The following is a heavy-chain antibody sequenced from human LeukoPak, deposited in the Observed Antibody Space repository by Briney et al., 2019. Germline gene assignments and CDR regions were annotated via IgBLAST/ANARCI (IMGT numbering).Heavy chain of an antibody. CDR1: GFIFRNYW. CDR2: INHDGGDK. J-gene: IGHJ4*02. CDR3: AKVIREVDMSHDY. V-gene: IGHV3-7*05. Sequence: GGSLRLSCVASGFIFRNYWMSWVRQAPGKGLEWVANINHDGGDKNYVDSVKGRFTISRDNAKNSLYLQMNSLRAEDTAVYYCAKVIREVDMSHDYWGQGALVTVSS. D-gene: IGHD5-24*01.